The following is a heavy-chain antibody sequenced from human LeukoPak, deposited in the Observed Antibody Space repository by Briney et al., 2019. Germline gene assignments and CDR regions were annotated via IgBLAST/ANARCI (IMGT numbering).Heavy chain of an antibody. CDR1: GYTFTSYD. CDR3: ARGPPGWLRLKGYYFDY. D-gene: IGHD5-12*01. V-gene: IGHV1-8*01. CDR2: MNPNSGNT. J-gene: IGHJ4*02. Sequence: ASVKVSCKASGYTFTSYDINWVRQATGQGLEWMGWMNPNSGNTGYAQKFQGRVTMTRNTSISTAYMELSSLRSEDTAVYYCARGPPGWLRLKGYYFDYWGQGTLVTVSS.